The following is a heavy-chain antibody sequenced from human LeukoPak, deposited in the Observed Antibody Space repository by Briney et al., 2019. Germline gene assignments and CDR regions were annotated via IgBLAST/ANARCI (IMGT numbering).Heavy chain of an antibody. J-gene: IGHJ4*02. CDR1: GFTFSSYG. CDR2: IGGRDGST. CDR3: AKGHYYGSGSLDY. Sequence: GGSLRLSCAASGFTFSSYGMSWVRQAPGKGLEWVSAIGGRDGSTCYADSVKGRFTISRDNSKNTLYVQMNSLRAEDTAVYYCAKGHYYGSGSLDYWGQGTLVTVSS. V-gene: IGHV3-23*01. D-gene: IGHD3-10*01.